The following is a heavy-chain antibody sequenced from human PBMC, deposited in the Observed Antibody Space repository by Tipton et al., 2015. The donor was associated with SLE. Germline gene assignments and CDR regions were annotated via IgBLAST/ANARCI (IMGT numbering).Heavy chain of an antibody. CDR1: GYTFTDYY. D-gene: IGHD1-1*01. CDR3: ARVPVRTTGGFGRFRMDV. J-gene: IGHJ6*04. Sequence: QLVQSGPEVKKPGASVKVSCKASGYTFTDYYVHWVRQAPGEGFEWMGRINPNSGGTNYAQKFQGRVTMTRDTSISTAYMELNSLRSEDTVVYYCARVPVRTTGGFGRFRMDVWGKGTTVTVSS. CDR2: INPNSGGT. V-gene: IGHV1-2*05.